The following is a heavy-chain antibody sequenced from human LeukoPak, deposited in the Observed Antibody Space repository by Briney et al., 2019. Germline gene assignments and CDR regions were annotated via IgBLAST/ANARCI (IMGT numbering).Heavy chain of an antibody. V-gene: IGHV3-48*03. CDR3: ARAGYYFDY. CDR1: GFTFSSYE. J-gene: IGHJ4*02. Sequence: PGGSLRLSCAASGFTFSSYEMSWVRQAPGKGLEWVSYISNSGSSIYYADSVKGRFTISRDNAKKSLYLQMNSLRAEDTAVYYCARAGYYFDYWGQGTLVTVSS. CDR2: ISNSGSSI.